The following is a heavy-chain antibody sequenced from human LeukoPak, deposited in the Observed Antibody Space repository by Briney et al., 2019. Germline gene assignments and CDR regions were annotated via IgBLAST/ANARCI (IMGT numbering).Heavy chain of an antibody. V-gene: IGHV3-23*01. CDR3: AKDREGTIADYFDY. CDR2: ISGSGGST. Sequence: GGSLRLSCAASGFTFSSYAMSWVRQAPGKGLEWASSISGSGGSTYYADSVKGRFTISRGNSKNTLYLQMNSLRGEDTAVYYCAKDREGTIADYFDYWGQGTLVTVSS. CDR1: GFTFSSYA. D-gene: IGHD1-7*01. J-gene: IGHJ4*02.